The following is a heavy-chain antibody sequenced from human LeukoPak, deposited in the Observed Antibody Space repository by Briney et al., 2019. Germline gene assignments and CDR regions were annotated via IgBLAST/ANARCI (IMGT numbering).Heavy chain of an antibody. D-gene: IGHD3/OR15-3a*01. V-gene: IGHV3-23*01. CDR2: ISGSGGST. CDR1: GFTFSSYA. CDR3: ARAGLWDFNPFDY. J-gene: IGHJ4*02. Sequence: GGSLRLSCAASGFTFSSYAMSWVRQAPGKGLEWVSAISGSGGSTYYADSVKGRFTISRDNSKNTLYLQMGSLRAEDMAVYYCARAGLWDFNPFDYWGQGTLVTVSS.